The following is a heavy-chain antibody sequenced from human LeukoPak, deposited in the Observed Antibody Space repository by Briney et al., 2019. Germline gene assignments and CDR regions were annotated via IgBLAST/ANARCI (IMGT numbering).Heavy chain of an antibody. CDR1: GGSISSGSYY. CDR3: ARVFTDKSLRRHDYGDLRYFDY. V-gene: IGHV4-61*02. CDR2: IYTSGST. D-gene: IGHD4-17*01. J-gene: IGHJ4*02. Sequence: RPSETLSLTCTVSGGSISSGSYYWSWIRQPAGKGLEWIGRIYTSGSTNYNPSLKSRVTISVDTSKNQFSLKLSSVTAADTAVYYCARVFTDKSLRRHDYGDLRYFDYWGQGTLVTVSS.